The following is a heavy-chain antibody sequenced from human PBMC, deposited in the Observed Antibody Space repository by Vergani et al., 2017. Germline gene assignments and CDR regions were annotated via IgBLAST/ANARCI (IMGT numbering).Heavy chain of an antibody. Sequence: QVQLVQSGAEVKKPGASVKVSCKASGYTFTSYAMHWVRQAPGQRLEWMGWVNAGNGNTKYSQKFQGRVTITRDTSASTAYMELSSLRSEDTAVYYCARDVPKVVTAIHASDYGMDVWGQGTTVTVSS. CDR1: GYTFTSYA. V-gene: IGHV1-3*01. CDR3: ARDVPKVVTAIHASDYGMDV. D-gene: IGHD2-21*02. CDR2: VNAGNGNT. J-gene: IGHJ6*02.